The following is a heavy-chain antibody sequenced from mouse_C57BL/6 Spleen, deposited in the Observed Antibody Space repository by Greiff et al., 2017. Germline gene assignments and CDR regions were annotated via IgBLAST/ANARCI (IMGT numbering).Heavy chain of an antibody. CDR3: ARWGSSGSFAY. Sequence: EVQLQESGGGLVQPGGSLSLSCAASGFTFTDYYMSWVRQPPGKALEWLGFIRNKANGYTTEYSASVKGRFTISRDNSQSILYLQMNALRAEDSATYYCARWGSSGSFAYWGQGTLVTVSA. V-gene: IGHV7-3*01. CDR2: IRNKANGYTT. D-gene: IGHD3-2*02. J-gene: IGHJ3*01. CDR1: GFTFTDYY.